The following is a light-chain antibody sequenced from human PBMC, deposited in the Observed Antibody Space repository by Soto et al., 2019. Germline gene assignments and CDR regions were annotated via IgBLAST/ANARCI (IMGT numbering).Light chain of an antibody. CDR3: QQYNNWPYT. CDR1: QSVSSN. Sequence: EIVMTQSPATLSVSPGERAALSCRASQSVSSNFAWYQQKPGQAPRLLIYGASTRATGIPARFSGSGSGTEFTLTISSLQSEDFAVCYCQQYNNWPYTFGQGTKLEI. CDR2: GAS. J-gene: IGKJ2*01. V-gene: IGKV3-15*01.